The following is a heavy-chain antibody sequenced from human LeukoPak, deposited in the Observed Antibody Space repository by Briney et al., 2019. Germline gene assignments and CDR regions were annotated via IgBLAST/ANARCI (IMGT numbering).Heavy chain of an antibody. CDR2: IKSKTDGGTT. D-gene: IGHD6-6*01. Sequence: GGSLRLSCAASGFTFSNAWMSWVRQAPGKGLEWVGRIKSKTDGGTTDYAAPVKGRFTISRDDSKNTLYLQMNSLKTEDTAVYYCTTEVEYYYYMDVWGKGTTVTVSS. J-gene: IGHJ6*03. CDR3: TTEVEYYYYMDV. V-gene: IGHV3-15*01. CDR1: GFTFSNAW.